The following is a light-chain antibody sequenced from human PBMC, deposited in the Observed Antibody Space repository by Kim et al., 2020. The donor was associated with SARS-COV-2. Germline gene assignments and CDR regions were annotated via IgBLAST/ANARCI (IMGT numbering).Light chain of an antibody. CDR3: QQYNDWPWS. CDR1: QSINTN. Sequence: ETMMTQSPATLSVSPGERATLSCRASQSINTNLAWFQQKPGQAPSLLIEDASTRATGIPARFSGSGSGADFTLTINGLQPEDSAVYYCQQYNDWPWSFGQGAKVDIK. CDR2: DAS. V-gene: IGKV3-15*01. J-gene: IGKJ1*01.